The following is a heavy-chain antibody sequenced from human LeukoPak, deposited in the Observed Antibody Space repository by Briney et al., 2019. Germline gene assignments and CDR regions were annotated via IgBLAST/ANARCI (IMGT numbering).Heavy chain of an antibody. J-gene: IGHJ4*02. CDR1: GFTVSGYY. CDR3: AREVVSTPSYFDS. CDR2: IFNGDNT. D-gene: IGHD2-15*01. Sequence: GGSLRLSCVASGFTVSGYYMTWVRQAPGKGLEWVSLIFNGDNTYYADSVKGRFTISRDNSGNTLYLQMNSLRAVDTAVYYCAREVVSTPSYFDSWGQGTLVTVSS. V-gene: IGHV3-53*01.